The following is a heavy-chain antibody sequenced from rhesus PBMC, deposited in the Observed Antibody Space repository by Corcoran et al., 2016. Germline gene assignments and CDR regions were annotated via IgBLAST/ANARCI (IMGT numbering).Heavy chain of an antibody. D-gene: IGHD3-3*01. Sequence: DVQLVESGGGLVKPGGSLRLSCVASGFTFSSYVMHWVRQAPGTGLVWVSVISESGGTIYYADSVKGRFTISRDNAKNSLFLQINSLRAEDTAVYYCTRGDLDWLFFSLGSLDVWGRGVLVTVSS. V-gene: IGHV3S26*01. CDR3: TRGDLDWLFFSLGSLDV. J-gene: IGHJ5-2*02. CDR2: ISESGGTI. CDR1: GFTFSSYV.